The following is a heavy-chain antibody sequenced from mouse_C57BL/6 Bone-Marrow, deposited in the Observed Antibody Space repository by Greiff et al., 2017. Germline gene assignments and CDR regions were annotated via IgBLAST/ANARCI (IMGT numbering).Heavy chain of an antibody. CDR3: SSFDGNYFDF. J-gene: IGHJ2*01. D-gene: IGHD2-3*01. CDR2: IDPDIGDT. Sequence: EVQLLQSGAELVRPGASVKLSCTASGFNIKDDYIHWVKQRPEQGLEWIGWIDPDIGDTEYASKFQGKATITSDTSSNTAYLQLSSLTSEDTAVYYCSSFDGNYFDFWGQGTPLTVAS. CDR1: GFNIKDDY. V-gene: IGHV14-4*01.